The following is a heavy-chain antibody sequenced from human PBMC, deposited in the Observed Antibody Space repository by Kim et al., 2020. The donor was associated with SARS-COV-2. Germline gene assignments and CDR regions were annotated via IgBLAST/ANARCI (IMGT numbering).Heavy chain of an antibody. V-gene: IGHV4-39*01. CDR2: IYYSSPT. Sequence: SETLSLTCTVSGGSISSSSYYWGWIRQPPGKRLVWIVSIYYSSPTYNNPPLKSRVTTSVDTSKNKFSLKLSSLTAADTAVDYFSTLFGGTGKYYFEYWG. CDR1: GGSISSSSYY. D-gene: IGHD3-16*01. CDR3: STLFGGTGKYYFEY. J-gene: IGHJ4*01.